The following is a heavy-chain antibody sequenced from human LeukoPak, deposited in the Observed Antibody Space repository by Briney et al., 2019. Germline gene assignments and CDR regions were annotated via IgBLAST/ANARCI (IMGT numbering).Heavy chain of an antibody. CDR3: PRAGYSYGPEYYYYYYGMDV. Sequence: PGGSLRLSCAASGFTVSSNYMSWVRQAPGKGLEWVSVIYSGGSTYYADSVKGRFTISRDNSKNTLYLQMNSLRAEDTAVYYCPRAGYSYGPEYYYYYYGMDVWGQGTTVTVSS. CDR2: IYSGGST. CDR1: GFTVSSNY. D-gene: IGHD5-18*01. J-gene: IGHJ6*02. V-gene: IGHV3-53*01.